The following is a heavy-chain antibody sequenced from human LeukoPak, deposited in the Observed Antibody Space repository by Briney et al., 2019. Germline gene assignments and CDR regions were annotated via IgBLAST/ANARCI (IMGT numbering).Heavy chain of an antibody. V-gene: IGHV4-39*01. D-gene: IGHD6-13*01. J-gene: IGHJ4*02. CDR3: ARHDRDSSSWYDY. CDR1: GGTISSSSYY. CDR2: IYYTGST. Sequence: PSETLSLTCAVSGGTISSSSYYWGWIRQPPGKGLEWIASIYYTGSTYYNPSLKSRVTISVDTSKNQFSLKLSSVTAADTAVYYCARHDRDSSSWYDYWGQGTLVTVSS.